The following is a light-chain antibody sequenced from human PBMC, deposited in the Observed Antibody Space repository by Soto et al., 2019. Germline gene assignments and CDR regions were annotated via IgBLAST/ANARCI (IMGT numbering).Light chain of an antibody. CDR3: QQSVNLPRT. J-gene: IGKJ4*01. Sequence: DIQMTQSPSSLSASVGDRVTITCQASQDITNYLHWYQQKPGKAPKLLIFDASNLETGVPSRFSGGGSGTDLTFTISSLQTEDIATYYCQQSVNLPRTFGVGTKVEIK. CDR1: QDITNY. V-gene: IGKV1-33*01. CDR2: DAS.